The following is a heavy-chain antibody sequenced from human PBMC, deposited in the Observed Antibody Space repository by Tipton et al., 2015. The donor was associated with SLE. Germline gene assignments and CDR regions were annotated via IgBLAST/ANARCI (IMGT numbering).Heavy chain of an antibody. CDR1: GYTFTDYY. CDR2: INPSSGGT. CDR3: ARDRFHDSSGGYYGAARGTVDY. J-gene: IGHJ4*02. V-gene: IGHV1-2*02. D-gene: IGHD3-22*01. Sequence: QLVQSGAEVKKPGASVKVSCKASGYTFTDYYVHWVRQAPGQGLEWMGWINPSSGGTNCAQKFQGRVTLTRDTSISTAYMELSSLRSDDTAVYYCARDRFHDSSGGYYGAARGTVDYWGQGTLVTVSS.